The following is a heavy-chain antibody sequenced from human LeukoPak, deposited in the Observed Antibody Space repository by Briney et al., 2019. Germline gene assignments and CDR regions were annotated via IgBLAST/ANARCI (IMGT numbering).Heavy chain of an antibody. D-gene: IGHD5-24*01. CDR2: IKQDGSEK. CDR3: AKKGESWLQSILDY. V-gene: IGHV3-7*01. J-gene: IGHJ4*02. CDR1: GCTFSSYW. Sequence: GGSLRLSCAASGCTFSSYWMSWVRQAPGKGLEWVANIKQDGSEKYYVDSVKGRFTISRDNAKNSLYLQMNSLRAEDTAVYYCAKKGESWLQSILDYWGQGTLVNVSS.